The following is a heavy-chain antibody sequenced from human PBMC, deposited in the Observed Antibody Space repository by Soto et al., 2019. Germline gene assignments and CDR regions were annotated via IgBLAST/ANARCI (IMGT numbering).Heavy chain of an antibody. V-gene: IGHV3-30*18. D-gene: IGHD3-3*01. J-gene: IGHJ4*02. CDR3: AKMPTTVGFGVVISFVSEFKYYFDY. CDR1: GFTFSSYG. CDR2: ISYAGSNK. Sequence: QVQLVESGGGVVQTWRYLILSCAASGFTFSSYGMHWVRQAPGKGLEWVAVISYAGSNKYYADSVKGRFTISRDNSKNTLYLQMNSLRAEDTDVYYCAKMPTTVGFGVVISFVSEFKYYFDYWGQGTLITVSS.